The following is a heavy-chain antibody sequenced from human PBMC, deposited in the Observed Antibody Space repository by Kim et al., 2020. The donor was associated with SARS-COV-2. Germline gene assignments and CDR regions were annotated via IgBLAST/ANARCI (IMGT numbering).Heavy chain of an antibody. J-gene: IGHJ4*02. Sequence: GGSLRLSCAASGFTFSSYAMSWVRQAPGKGLEWVSAISGSGGSTYYADSVKGRFTISRDNSKNTLYLQMNSLRAEDTAVYYCAKRGLLITMTRNHYYFDYWGQGTLVIVSS. V-gene: IGHV3-23*01. D-gene: IGHD3-22*01. CDR2: ISGSGGST. CDR3: AKRGLLITMTRNHYYFDY. CDR1: GFTFSSYA.